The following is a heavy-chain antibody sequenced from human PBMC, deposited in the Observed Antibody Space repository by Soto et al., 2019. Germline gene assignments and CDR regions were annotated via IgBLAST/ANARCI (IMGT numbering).Heavy chain of an antibody. CDR2: IDPSDSYT. V-gene: IGHV5-10-1*01. CDR3: ARAPYYYDSSGLRYFDY. D-gene: IGHD3-22*01. Sequence: GESLKISCKGSGYSFTSYWISWVRQMPGKGLEWMGRIDPSDSYTNYSPSFQGHVTISADKSISTAYLQWSSLKASDTAMYYCARAPYYYDSSGLRYFDYWGQGTLVTVSS. J-gene: IGHJ4*02. CDR1: GYSFTSYW.